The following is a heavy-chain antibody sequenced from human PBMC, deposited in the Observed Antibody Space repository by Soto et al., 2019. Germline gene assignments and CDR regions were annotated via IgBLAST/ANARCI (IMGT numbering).Heavy chain of an antibody. V-gene: IGHV4-39*01. CDR2: IYYSGST. D-gene: IGHD2-2*01. CDR1: GGSISSSSYY. Sequence: QLQLQESGPGLVKPSETLSLTCTVSGGSISSSSYYWGWIRQPPGKGLEWIGSIYYSGSTYYNPSLKSRVTITVNKSKNQFTLKQSSVTAADTAVYYCARSQQLFPWFDPWGQGTLVTVS. J-gene: IGHJ5*02. CDR3: ARSQQLFPWFDP.